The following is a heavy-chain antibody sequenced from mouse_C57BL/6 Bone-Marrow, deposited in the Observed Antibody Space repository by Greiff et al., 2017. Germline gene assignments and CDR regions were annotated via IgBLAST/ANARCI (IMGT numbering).Heavy chain of an antibody. CDR1: GYAFTNYL. D-gene: IGHD2-4*01. J-gene: IGHJ2*01. CDR2: IKPGSGGT. Sequence: QVQLQQSGAELVRPGTSVKVSCKASGYAFTNYLIEWVKQRPGQGLEWIGVIKPGSGGTNYNEKFKGKATLTADKSSSTAYMQLSSLTSEDSAVYFCARRYDDGCSDYWGQGTTLTVSS. CDR3: ARRYDDGCSDY. V-gene: IGHV1-54*01.